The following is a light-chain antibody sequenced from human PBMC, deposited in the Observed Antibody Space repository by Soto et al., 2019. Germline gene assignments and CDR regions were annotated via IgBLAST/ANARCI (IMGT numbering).Light chain of an antibody. Sequence: EIVMTQSPATLSVSPGERATLSCRASQSVSSKLAWYQQKPGQAPRLLIYGASTMATGIPARFSGSGSGTEFSLSVSSLQSADFAVYCCQQYNDWPLTFVGGTKEEIK. J-gene: IGKJ4*01. CDR3: QQYNDWPLT. CDR1: QSVSSK. V-gene: IGKV3-15*01. CDR2: GAS.